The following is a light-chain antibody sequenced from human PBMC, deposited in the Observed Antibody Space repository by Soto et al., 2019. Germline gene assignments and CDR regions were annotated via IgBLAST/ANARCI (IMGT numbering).Light chain of an antibody. CDR1: SSDIGGYIY. CDR2: DVS. V-gene: IGLV2-14*01. CDR3: SSYTSSATVV. J-gene: IGLJ2*01. Sequence: QSALTQPASVSGSPGQSITISCTGTSSDIGGYIYVSWYQQHPGKAPKLMIYDVSNRPSGVFNRFSGSKSGNTASLTISGLQAEDEADYYCSSYTSSATVVFGGGTKLTVL.